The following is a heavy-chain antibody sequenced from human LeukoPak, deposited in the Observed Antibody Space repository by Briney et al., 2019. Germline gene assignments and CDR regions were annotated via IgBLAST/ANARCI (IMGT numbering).Heavy chain of an antibody. J-gene: IGHJ3*02. CDR3: ARVTWFGKGAFDI. CDR2: IYYSGST. CDR1: GGSISSYY. D-gene: IGHD3-10*01. V-gene: IGHV4-59*01. Sequence: SETLSLTCTVSGGSISSYYWSWIRQPPGKGLEWIGYIYYSGSTNYNPSLKSRVTISVDTSKNQFSLKLSSVTAADTAVYYCARVTWFGKGAFDIWGQGTMVTVSS.